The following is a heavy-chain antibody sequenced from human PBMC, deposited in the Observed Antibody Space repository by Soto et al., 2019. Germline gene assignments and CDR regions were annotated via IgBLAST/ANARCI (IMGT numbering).Heavy chain of an antibody. Sequence: PSETLSLTCAVSGGSISSGGAGSGSHQGRAWSGSGIGYIHHSGSSHHNPSLRSGVTISLERSKNQFSLKLSSVTAADTAVHYCARSGGLQHIDYWGQGTLVTVSS. CDR1: GGSISSGG. CDR2: IHHSGSS. V-gene: IGHV4-30-2*01. D-gene: IGHD4-4*01. J-gene: IGHJ4*02. CDR3: ARSGGLQHIDY.